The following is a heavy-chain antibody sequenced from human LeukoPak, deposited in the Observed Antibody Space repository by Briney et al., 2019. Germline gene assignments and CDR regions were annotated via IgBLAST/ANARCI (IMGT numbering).Heavy chain of an antibody. CDR3: AKARGFCSGGSCYNPFDP. Sequence: GGSLRLSCAASGFTFSNYGMHWVRQAPGKGLEWVTVISYDGSYQYYADSVKGRFTISRDYSKNTLYVQMNSLRAEDTAVYYCAKARGFCSGGSCYNPFDPWGQGTLVTVSS. D-gene: IGHD2-15*01. CDR1: GFTFSNYG. CDR2: ISYDGSYQ. J-gene: IGHJ5*02. V-gene: IGHV3-30*18.